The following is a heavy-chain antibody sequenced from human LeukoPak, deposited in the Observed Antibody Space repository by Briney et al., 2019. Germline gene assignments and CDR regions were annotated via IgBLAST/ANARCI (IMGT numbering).Heavy chain of an antibody. CDR3: ARERAAGSKDPNWFDP. CDR1: GGSISSGGYY. V-gene: IGHV4-30-2*01. D-gene: IGHD6-13*01. J-gene: IGHJ5*02. CDR2: IYHSGST. Sequence: NPSETLSLTCTVSGGSISSGGYYWSWIRQPPGKGLEWIGYIYHSGSTYYNPSLKSRVTISVDRSKNQFSLKLSSVTAADTAVYYCARERAAGSKDPNWFDPWGQGTLVTVSS.